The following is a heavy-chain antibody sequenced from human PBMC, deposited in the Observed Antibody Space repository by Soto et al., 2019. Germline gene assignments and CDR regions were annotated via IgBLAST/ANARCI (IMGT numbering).Heavy chain of an antibody. CDR3: SRGTYYPQSSGLHADH. CDR2: ISSDGHHQ. V-gene: IGHV3-30*03. Sequence: PGGSLRLSCATSGFSFNDYAMYWVRQAPGQGLEWVAIISSDGHHQFYLDNLRGRFTVSRDNSKNTLYLQMNSLRPEDTAVYYCSRGTYYPQSSGLHADHWGPGTVVTVSS. J-gene: IGHJ5*02. D-gene: IGHD3-22*01. CDR1: GFSFNDYA.